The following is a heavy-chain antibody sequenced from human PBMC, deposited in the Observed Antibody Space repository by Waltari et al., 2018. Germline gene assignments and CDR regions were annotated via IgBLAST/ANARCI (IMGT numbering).Heavy chain of an antibody. Sequence: QVQLQESGPGLVKPSETLSLTCTVSGGSISSHYWSWIRQPPGKGLEWIGYIYYSGSTNYNPSLKSRVTISVDTSKNQFSLKLSSVTAADTAVYYCARGGSTAMVTAAFDIWGQGTMVTVSS. D-gene: IGHD5-18*01. CDR1: GGSISSHY. J-gene: IGHJ3*02. CDR3: ARGGSTAMVTAAFDI. CDR2: IYYSGST. V-gene: IGHV4-59*11.